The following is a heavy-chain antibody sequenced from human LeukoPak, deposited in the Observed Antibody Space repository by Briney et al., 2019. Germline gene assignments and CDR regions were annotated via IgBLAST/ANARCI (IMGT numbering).Heavy chain of an antibody. Sequence: ASVKVSCKASGYTFTGYYMHWVRQAPGQGLEWMGWINPNSGGTNYAQKFQGRVTMTRDTSISTAYMELSRLRSDDTAVYYCARDLAPNPDFWSGYSRVWGDYWGQGTLVTVSS. CDR3: ARDLAPNPDFWSGYSRVWGDY. V-gene: IGHV1-2*02. J-gene: IGHJ4*02. D-gene: IGHD3-3*01. CDR2: INPNSGGT. CDR1: GYTFTGYY.